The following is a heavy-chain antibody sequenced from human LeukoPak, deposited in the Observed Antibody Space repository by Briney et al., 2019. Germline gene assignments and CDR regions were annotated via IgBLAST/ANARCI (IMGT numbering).Heavy chain of an antibody. CDR3: AARGYSGYDFFPPEG. J-gene: IGHJ4*02. V-gene: IGHV5-51*01. CDR1: GYSFTSYW. D-gene: IGHD5-12*01. Sequence: PGESLKISCETSGYSFTSYWIGWVRQMPGKGLEWMGIIYPGDSDTRYSPSFQGQVTISADKSISTAYLQWSSLKASDTAMYYCAARGYSGYDFFPPEGWGQGTLVTVSS. CDR2: IYPGDSDT.